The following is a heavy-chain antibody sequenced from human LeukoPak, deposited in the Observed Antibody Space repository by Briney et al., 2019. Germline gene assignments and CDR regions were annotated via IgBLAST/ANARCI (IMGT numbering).Heavy chain of an antibody. D-gene: IGHD3-22*01. CDR3: ATDKYYDGTPLYYYMDV. Sequence: ASVKVSCKASGGTFSSYAISWVRQAPGQGLEWMGGIIPIFGTANYAQKFQGRVTITADESTSTAYMELSSLRSEDTAVYYCATDKYYDGTPLYYYMDVWGKGTTVTISS. J-gene: IGHJ6*03. CDR1: GGTFSSYA. CDR2: IIPIFGTA. V-gene: IGHV1-69*13.